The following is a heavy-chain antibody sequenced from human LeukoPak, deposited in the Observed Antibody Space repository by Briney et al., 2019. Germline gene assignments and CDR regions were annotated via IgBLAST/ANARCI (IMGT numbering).Heavy chain of an antibody. CDR3: ARWFGELGWFDP. CDR2: IYYSGST. Sequence: PSETLSLTCTVSGGSISSGGYYWSWIRQHPGKGLEWIGYIYYSGSTYYNPSLKSRVTISVDTSKNQFSLKLSSVTAADTAVYYCARWFGELGWFDPWGQGTLVTVSS. D-gene: IGHD3-10*01. J-gene: IGHJ5*02. V-gene: IGHV4-31*03. CDR1: GGSISSGGYY.